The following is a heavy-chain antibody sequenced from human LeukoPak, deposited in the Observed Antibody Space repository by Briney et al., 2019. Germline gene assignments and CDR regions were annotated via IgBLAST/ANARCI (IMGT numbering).Heavy chain of an antibody. D-gene: IGHD2-15*01. Sequence: GGSLRLSCDASGFTFSSCCMYWVPQTTGKGLEWVSVITSAGDTYYPDSVRGRFTISRENGRNSLNLQMNSLRAGDTAVYYCARGEYVCSRGYRQLYFDLRVRAALVTVSS. J-gene: IGHJ2*01. V-gene: IGHV3-13*01. CDR3: ARGEYVCSRGYRQLYFDL. CDR2: ITSAGDT. CDR1: GFTFSSCC.